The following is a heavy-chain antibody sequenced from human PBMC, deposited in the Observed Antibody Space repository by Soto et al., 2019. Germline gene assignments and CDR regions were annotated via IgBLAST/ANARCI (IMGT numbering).Heavy chain of an antibody. D-gene: IGHD2-15*01. Sequence: GGSLRLSCAASGFTFSNAWMNWVRQAPGKGLEWVGRIKSKTDGGTTDYAAPVKGRFTISRDDSKNTLYLQMNSLKTEDTAVYYCTTESDCSGGSCSVYWGQGTLVTVSS. CDR3: TTESDCSGGSCSVY. J-gene: IGHJ4*02. CDR1: GFTFSNAW. CDR2: IKSKTDGGTT. V-gene: IGHV3-15*07.